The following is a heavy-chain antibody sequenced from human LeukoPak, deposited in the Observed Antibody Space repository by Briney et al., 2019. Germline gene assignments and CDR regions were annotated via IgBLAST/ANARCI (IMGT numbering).Heavy chain of an antibody. CDR3: AREILAPGKTHDY. CDR2: INDDGSAT. J-gene: IGHJ4*02. V-gene: IGHV3-74*01. Sequence: PGGSLRLSCAASGFTFSSYSMNWVRQAPGKGLVWASRINDDGSATFYADSVKGRFTISRDNAKNTLFLQMSSLRAEDTAVYFCAREILAPGKTHDYWGQGTLVTVSS. CDR1: GFTFSSYS.